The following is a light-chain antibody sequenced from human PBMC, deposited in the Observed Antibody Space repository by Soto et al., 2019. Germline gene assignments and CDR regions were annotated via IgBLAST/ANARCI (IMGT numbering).Light chain of an antibody. CDR3: GTWDSSLSSWV. Sequence: QSVLTQPPSVSAAPGQKVTISCSGSSSNIGNNYVSWYQQLPGTAPKLLIYENNKRPSGIPDRFSGSKSGTSATLGITGLQTRDEADYYCGTWDSSLSSWVFGGGTKLTVL. V-gene: IGLV1-51*02. CDR1: SSNIGNNY. CDR2: ENN. J-gene: IGLJ3*02.